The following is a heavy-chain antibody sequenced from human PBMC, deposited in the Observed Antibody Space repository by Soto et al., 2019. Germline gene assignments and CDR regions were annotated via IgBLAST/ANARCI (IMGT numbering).Heavy chain of an antibody. Sequence: EASVKVSCKASGYTFTSYGISWVRQAPGQGLEWMGWISAYNGNTNYAQKLQGRVTMTTDTSTSTAYMELRSLRSDDTAVYYCASLVLAAGTGGYYFDYWGQGTLVTVSS. J-gene: IGHJ4*02. V-gene: IGHV1-18*01. CDR1: GYTFTSYG. D-gene: IGHD6-13*01. CDR3: ASLVLAAGTGGYYFDY. CDR2: ISAYNGNT.